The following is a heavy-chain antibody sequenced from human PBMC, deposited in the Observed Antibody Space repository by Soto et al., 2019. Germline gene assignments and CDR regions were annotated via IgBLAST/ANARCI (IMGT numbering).Heavy chain of an antibody. CDR1: GFTFSSYG. J-gene: IGHJ4*02. V-gene: IGHV3-33*01. D-gene: IGHD2-2*02. Sequence: GGSLRLSCAASGFTFSSYGMHWVRQAPGKGLEWVAVIWYDGSNKYYADSVKGRFTISRDNSKNTLYLQMNSLRAEDTAVYYCARDPEDIVVVPAALPDYWGQGTLVTVSS. CDR3: ARDPEDIVVVPAALPDY. CDR2: IWYDGSNK.